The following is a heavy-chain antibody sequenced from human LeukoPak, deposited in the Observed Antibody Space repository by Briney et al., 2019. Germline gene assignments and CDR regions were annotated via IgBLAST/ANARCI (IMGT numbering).Heavy chain of an antibody. V-gene: IGHV3-64*01. CDR2: ISSNGGST. D-gene: IGHD2-2*01. CDR3: ARGGVTAAHVWFDP. Sequence: QPGGSLRLSCAASGFTFSSYAMHWVRQAPGKGLEYVSAISSNGGSTYYANSVKGRFTISRDNSKNTLYLQMGSLRAEDMAVYYCARGGVTAAHVWFDPWGQGNLVTVSS. J-gene: IGHJ5*02. CDR1: GFTFSSYA.